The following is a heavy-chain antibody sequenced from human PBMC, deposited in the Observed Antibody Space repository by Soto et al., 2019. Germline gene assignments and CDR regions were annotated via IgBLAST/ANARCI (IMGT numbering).Heavy chain of an antibody. CDR3: AKDHVVDGRVYGSSELFF. J-gene: IGHJ4*02. Sequence: LRLSCAASGFTFSSYSMSWVRQAPGKGLEWVSGFRTSGDGGTTYYADSVKGRFTISRDNSRNTLYLQMNSLRTEDTAVYYCAKDHVVDGRVYGSSELFFWGQGTQVTVSS. D-gene: IGHD3-10*01. V-gene: IGHV3-23*01. CDR2: FRTSGDGGTT. CDR1: GFTFSSYS.